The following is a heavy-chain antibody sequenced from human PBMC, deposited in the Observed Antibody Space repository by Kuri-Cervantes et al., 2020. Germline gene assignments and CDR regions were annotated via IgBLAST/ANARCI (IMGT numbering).Heavy chain of an antibody. CDR3: ARVGVAGTLDYFDY. CDR2: IYYSGST. V-gene: IGHV4-59*08. CDR1: GGSISSYY. Sequence: SETLSLTCTVSGGSISSYYWSWTRQPPGKGLEWIGYIYYSGSTNYNPSLKSRITISVDTSKNQFSLKLSSVTAADTAVYYCARVGVAGTLDYFDYRGQGTLVTVSS. J-gene: IGHJ4*02. D-gene: IGHD6-19*01.